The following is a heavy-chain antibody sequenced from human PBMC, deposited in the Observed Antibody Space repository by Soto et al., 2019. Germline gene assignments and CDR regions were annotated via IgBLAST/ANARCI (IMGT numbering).Heavy chain of an antibody. CDR2: ISGSGGST. CDR3: AKKDSSGWYGY. D-gene: IGHD6-19*01. CDR1: GFTFRSYA. J-gene: IGHJ4*02. Sequence: GGSLRLSCAASGFTFRSYARSWVRQAPGKGLEWVSAISGSGGSTYYADSVKGRFTISRDNSKNTLYLQMNSLRAEDTAVYYCAKKDSSGWYGYWGQGTLVTVSS. V-gene: IGHV3-23*01.